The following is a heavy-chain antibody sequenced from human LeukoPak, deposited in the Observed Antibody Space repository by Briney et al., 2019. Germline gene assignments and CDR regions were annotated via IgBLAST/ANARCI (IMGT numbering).Heavy chain of an antibody. CDR3: ARDSGGYFDY. J-gene: IGHJ4*02. CDR2: IIPILGIP. D-gene: IGHD1-26*01. Sequence: SVKVSCKASGGTFSSYAISGVRQAPGQGLEWMGRIIPILGIPNYAQKFQGRVTITADKSTSTAYMELSSLRFEDTAVYYCARDSGGYFDYWGQGTLVTVSS. CDR1: GGTFSSYA. V-gene: IGHV1-69*04.